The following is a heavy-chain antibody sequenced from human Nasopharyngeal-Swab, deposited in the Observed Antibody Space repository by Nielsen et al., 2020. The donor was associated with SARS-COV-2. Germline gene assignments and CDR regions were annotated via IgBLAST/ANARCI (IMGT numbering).Heavy chain of an antibody. Sequence: VRQAPGKGLEWVAVISYDGSNKYYADSVKGRFTISRDNSKNTLYLQMNSLRAEDTAVYYCAKAALIGNYFYYYYYMDVWGKGTTVTSP. D-gene: IGHD1-26*01. J-gene: IGHJ6*03. CDR3: AKAALIGNYFYYYYYMDV. V-gene: IGHV3-30*18. CDR2: ISYDGSNK.